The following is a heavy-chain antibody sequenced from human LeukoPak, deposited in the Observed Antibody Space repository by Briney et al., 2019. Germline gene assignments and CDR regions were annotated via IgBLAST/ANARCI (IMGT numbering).Heavy chain of an antibody. J-gene: IGHJ4*02. Sequence: SETLSLTCTVSGGFISSYYWSWIRQPPGKGLEWIGYIYYSGSTNYNPPLKSRVTISVDTSKNQFSLKLSSVTAADTAVYYCARSRGSTGTCYFDYWGQGTLVTVSS. D-gene: IGHD1-1*01. CDR3: ARSRGSTGTCYFDY. CDR2: IYYSGST. CDR1: GGFISSYY. V-gene: IGHV4-59*01.